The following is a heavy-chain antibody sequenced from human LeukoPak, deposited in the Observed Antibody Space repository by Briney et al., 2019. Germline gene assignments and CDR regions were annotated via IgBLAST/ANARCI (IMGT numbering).Heavy chain of an antibody. J-gene: IGHJ3*02. V-gene: IGHV1-69*13. D-gene: IGHD1-26*01. CDR2: IIPIFGTA. Sequence: SVKVSCKASGGTFSSYAISWVRQAPGQGLEWMGGIIPIFGTANYAQKFQGRVTITADESTSTAYMELSSLRSEDTAVYYCARDGELYSGSKGLFDIWGQGTMVTVSS. CDR1: GGTFSSYA. CDR3: ARDGELYSGSKGLFDI.